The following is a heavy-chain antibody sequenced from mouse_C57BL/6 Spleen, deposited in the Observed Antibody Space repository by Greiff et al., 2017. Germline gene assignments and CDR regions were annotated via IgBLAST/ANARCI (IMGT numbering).Heavy chain of an antibody. Sequence: EVQLVESGGGLVKPGGSLKLSCAASGFTFSDYGMPWVRQAPEKGLEWVAYISSGGSNIYYADTVKGRFTISRDNAKNNLFLQMTSLMSEDTAMYYCSRRYCDAMDYWGQGVSVTAS. CDR1: GFTFSDYG. CDR2: ISSGGSNI. V-gene: IGHV5-17*01. J-gene: IGHJ4*01. CDR3: SRRYCDAMDY.